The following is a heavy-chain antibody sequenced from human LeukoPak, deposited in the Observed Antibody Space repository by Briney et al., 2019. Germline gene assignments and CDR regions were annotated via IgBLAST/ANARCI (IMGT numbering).Heavy chain of an antibody. D-gene: IGHD6-13*01. CDR2: INHSGST. Sequence: SETLSLTCAVYGGSFSGYYWSWIRQPPGKGLEWIGEINHSGSTNYNLSLKSRVTMSVDTSKNQFSLKLSSVTAADTAVYYCARDVVAAPGTWDYWGQGTLVTVSS. CDR1: GGSFSGYY. V-gene: IGHV4-34*01. CDR3: ARDVVAAPGTWDY. J-gene: IGHJ4*02.